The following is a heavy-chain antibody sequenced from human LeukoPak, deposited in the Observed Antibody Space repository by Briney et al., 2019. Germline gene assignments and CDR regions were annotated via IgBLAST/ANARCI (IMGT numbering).Heavy chain of an antibody. D-gene: IGHD3-22*01. V-gene: IGHV3-30*02. Sequence: PGGSLRLSCAASGFTFSSYGMHWVRQAPGKGLEWVAFIRYDGSNKYYADSVKGRFTISRDNSKNTLYLQMNSLRAEDTAVYYCAKDGQKYYYDSSGYWRHNWFDPWGQGTLVTVSS. CDR3: AKDGQKYYYDSSGYWRHNWFDP. CDR1: GFTFSSYG. CDR2: IRYDGSNK. J-gene: IGHJ5*02.